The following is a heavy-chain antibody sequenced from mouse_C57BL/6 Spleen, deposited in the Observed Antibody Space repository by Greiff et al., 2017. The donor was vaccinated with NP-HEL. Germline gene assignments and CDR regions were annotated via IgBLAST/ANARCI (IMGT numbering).Heavy chain of an antibody. CDR1: GYTFTSYG. D-gene: IGHD1-1*01. CDR3: ARGGSSPFAY. J-gene: IGHJ3*01. CDR2: IYPRSGNT. V-gene: IGHV1-81*01. Sequence: VKLQESGAELARPGASVKLPCKASGYTFTSYGISWVKQRTGQGLEWIGEIYPRSGNTYYNEKFKGKATLTADKSSSTAYMELRSLTSEDSAVYFCARGGSSPFAYWGQGTLVTVSA.